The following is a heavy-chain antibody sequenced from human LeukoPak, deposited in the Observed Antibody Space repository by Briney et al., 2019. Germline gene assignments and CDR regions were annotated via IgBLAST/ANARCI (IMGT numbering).Heavy chain of an antibody. D-gene: IGHD6-13*01. CDR3: ARMQYSSRLYGMDV. CDR2: IKQDGSEK. J-gene: IGHJ6*02. CDR1: GFTFSSYW. V-gene: IGHV3-7*01. Sequence: PGGSLRLSCAASGFTFSSYWMSWVRQAPGKGLEWVANIKQDGSEKYYVDSVKGRFTISRDNAKNSLYLQMNSLRAEDTAVYYCARMQYSSRLYGMDVWGQGTTVTVSS.